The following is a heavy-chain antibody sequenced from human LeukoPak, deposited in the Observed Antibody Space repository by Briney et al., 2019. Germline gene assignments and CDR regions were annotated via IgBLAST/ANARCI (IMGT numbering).Heavy chain of an antibody. CDR2: IYYSGRT. V-gene: IGHV4-59*08. D-gene: IGHD6-13*01. CDR3: ARRRAQGGSNGHHNWFDP. Sequence: SETLSLTCTVSGGSISSYYWSWIRQPPGKGLEWIGYIYYSGRTKYNPSLKSRVTISEDTSKNQFSLKLSSVTAADTAVYYCARRRAQGGSNGHHNWFDPWGQGTLVTVSS. CDR1: GGSISSYY. J-gene: IGHJ5*02.